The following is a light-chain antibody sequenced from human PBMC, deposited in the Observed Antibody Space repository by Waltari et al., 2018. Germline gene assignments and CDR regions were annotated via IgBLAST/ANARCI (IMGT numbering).Light chain of an antibody. CDR1: NSNIRATG. V-gene: IGLV1-44*01. J-gene: IGLJ2*01. CDR3: SVWDDSLSGVV. CDR2: SGD. Sequence: QSVLPQPPAASGTPGQRISISCSGVNSNIRATGVNWYQHVPRSAPRLLIYSGDQRPSGVPDRFSASKSGTSASLAISGLRSDDEADYYCSVWDDSLSGVVFGGGTRLTVL.